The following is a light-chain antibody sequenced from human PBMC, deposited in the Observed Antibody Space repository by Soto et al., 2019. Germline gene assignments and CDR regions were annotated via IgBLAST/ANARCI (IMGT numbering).Light chain of an antibody. CDR1: QSISTW. V-gene: IGKV1-5*03. CDR2: KAS. CDR3: QQYKTYSRT. Sequence: DIQMTQSPSTLSASVGDRVTITCRASQSISTWLAWYQQKPGKAPKVLIYKASSLESGVPSRFSGSGSGTAFNLTISSLQPDDFATYYGQQYKTYSRTFGQGTKVDIK. J-gene: IGKJ1*01.